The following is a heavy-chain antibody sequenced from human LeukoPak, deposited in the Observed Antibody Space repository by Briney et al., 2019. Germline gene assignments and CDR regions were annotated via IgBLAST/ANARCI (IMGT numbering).Heavy chain of an antibody. J-gene: IGHJ6*03. CDR2: INHSGST. CDR1: GGSFSGYY. Sequence: NSSETLSLTCAVYGGSFSGYYWSWIRQPPGKGLEWIGEINHSGSTNYNPSLKSRVTISVDTSKNQFSLKLSSVTAADTAVYYCARRSGAAGLYYYYYYYMDVWGKGTTVTVSS. CDR3: ARRSGAAGLYYYYYYYMDV. D-gene: IGHD6-13*01. V-gene: IGHV4-34*01.